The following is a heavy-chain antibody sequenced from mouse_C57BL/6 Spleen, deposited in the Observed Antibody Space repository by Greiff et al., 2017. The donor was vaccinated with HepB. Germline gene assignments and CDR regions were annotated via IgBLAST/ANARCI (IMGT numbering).Heavy chain of an antibody. D-gene: IGHD2-10*02. CDR2: IDPSDSYT. V-gene: IGHV1-69*01. CDR1: GYTFTSYW. CDR3: ARKASNYFDY. Sequence: VQLQQPGAELVMPGASVKLSCKASGYTFTSYWMHWVKQRPGQGLEWIGEIDPSDSYTNYNQKFKGKSTLTVDKSSSTAYMQLSSLTSEDSAVYYCARKASNYFDYWGQGTTLTVSS. J-gene: IGHJ2*01.